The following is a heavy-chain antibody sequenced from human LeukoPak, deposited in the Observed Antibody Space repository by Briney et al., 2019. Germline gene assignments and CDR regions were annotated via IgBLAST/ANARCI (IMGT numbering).Heavy chain of an antibody. CDR3: ARRNDYDFWSGNQYYFDY. CDR2: IYFSGTT. D-gene: IGHD3-3*01. Sequence: PEALSLTSRVSVGSISSRIHYGGWIRQSPRKGLGWLGTIYFSGTTFYNPSLQSGVSISVDTSRNQFSLRLNSVTAADTAVYYCARRNDYDFWSGNQYYFDYWGQGTLVTVSS. CDR1: VGSISSRIHY. V-gene: IGHV4-39*01. J-gene: IGHJ4*02.